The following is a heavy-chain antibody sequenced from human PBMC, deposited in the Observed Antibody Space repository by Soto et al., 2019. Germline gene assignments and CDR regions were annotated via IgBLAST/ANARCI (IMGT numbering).Heavy chain of an antibody. CDR2: IYYSGST. V-gene: IGHV4-59*08. J-gene: IGHJ6*02. CDR3: AGATWIQLWSPYYYYGMDV. CDR1: GGSISSYY. Sequence: QVQLQESGPGLVKPSETLSLTCTVSGGSISSYYWSWIRQPPGKGLEWIGYIYYSGSTNYNPSLXSRVTISVDTXXNXFXXKLSSVTAADTAVYYCAGATWIQLWSPYYYYGMDVWGQGTTVTVSS. D-gene: IGHD5-18*01.